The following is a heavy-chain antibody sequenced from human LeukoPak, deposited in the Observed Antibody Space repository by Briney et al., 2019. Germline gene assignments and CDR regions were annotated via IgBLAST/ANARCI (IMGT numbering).Heavy chain of an antibody. CDR1: GFTLSSTG. D-gene: IGHD6-13*01. CDR2: TSGGNT. J-gene: IGHJ4*02. V-gene: IGHV3-23*01. CDR3: ARGTGAAAGPDRGIH. Sequence: PGGSLRLSCAAPGFTLSSTGVSWVRQAPGKGLEWVSGTSGGNTFYADSVKGRFTISRDNSKSTLYLQTDSLRVEDTAIYYCARGTGAAAGPDRGIHWGQGTLVTVSS.